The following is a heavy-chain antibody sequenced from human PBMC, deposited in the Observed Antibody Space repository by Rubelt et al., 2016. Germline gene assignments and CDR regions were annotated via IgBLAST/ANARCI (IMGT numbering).Heavy chain of an antibody. D-gene: IGHD5-24*01. CDR2: ISYDGSNK. CDR1: GFTFSSYG. J-gene: IGHJ4*02. CDR3: ARVRRDGYNGVGY. Sequence: VQLVESGGGVVQPGRSLRLSCAASGFTFSSYGMHWVRQAPGKGLEWVAVISYDGSNKYYADSVKCRFTISRDNAKKTLYLQMNSLRAEYTAVYYCARVRRDGYNGVGYWGQGILVTVSS. V-gene: IGHV3-30*03.